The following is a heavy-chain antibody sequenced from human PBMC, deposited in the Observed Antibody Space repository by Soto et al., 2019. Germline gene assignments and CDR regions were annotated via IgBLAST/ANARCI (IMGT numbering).Heavy chain of an antibody. CDR1: GGSFSGYY. Sequence: QVQLQQWGAGLLKPSETLSLTCAVYGGSFSGYYWTWIRQPPGTGLEWIGEINHSGSTNYNPSLKSRATISVDTSKNQFSLKLTSVTAADTAVYYCARDKITALFDYWGQGTLVTVSS. CDR3: ARDKITALFDY. V-gene: IGHV4-34*01. D-gene: IGHD3-10*01. J-gene: IGHJ4*02. CDR2: INHSGST.